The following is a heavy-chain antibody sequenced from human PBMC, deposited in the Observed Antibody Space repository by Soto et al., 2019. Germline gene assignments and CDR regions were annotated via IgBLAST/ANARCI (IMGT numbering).Heavy chain of an antibody. CDR2: IIPIFGTA. CDR1: GGTFSSYA. J-gene: IGHJ6*02. V-gene: IGHV1-69*13. Sequence: GASVKVSWKASGGTFSSYAISWVRQAPGQGLEWMGGIIPIFGTANYAQKFQGRVTITADESTSTAYMELSSLRSEDTAVYYCARDRVGVAARWDYYYYYGMDVWGQGTTVTVSS. CDR3: ARDRVGVAARWDYYYYYGMDV. D-gene: IGHD6-6*01.